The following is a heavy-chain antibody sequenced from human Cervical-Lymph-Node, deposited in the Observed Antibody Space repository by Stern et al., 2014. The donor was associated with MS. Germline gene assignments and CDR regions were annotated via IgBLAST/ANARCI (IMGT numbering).Heavy chain of an antibody. V-gene: IGHV3-30-3*01. D-gene: IGHD3-22*01. Sequence: VQLVESGGGVVQPGRSLRLSCVASGFTFSTNSMHWVRQAPGKGLEWVAVISYDGSTENYADYVKGRFTISRDNSKDTLYLQMNSLRAEDTSVYFCARAAVGFDSGRHYPTLMSYFYYGMDVWGQGTTVTVSS. CDR3: ARAAVGFDSGRHYPTLMSYFYYGMDV. J-gene: IGHJ6*02. CDR1: GFTFSTNS. CDR2: ISYDGSTE.